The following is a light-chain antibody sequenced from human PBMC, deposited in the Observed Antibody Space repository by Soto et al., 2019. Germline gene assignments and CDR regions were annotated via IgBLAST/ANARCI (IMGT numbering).Light chain of an antibody. V-gene: IGLV2-23*02. J-gene: IGLJ3*02. CDR1: SSNVGSYNL. CDR3: SSYAGSNNLG. Sequence: QSVLTQPASVSGSPGQSITISCTGTSSNVGSYNLVSWYQQHPGEAPKLMIYEVSRRPSGVSNRFSGSKSADTASLTISGLQPEDAADYYCSSYAGSNNLGFGGGTKLTVL. CDR2: EVS.